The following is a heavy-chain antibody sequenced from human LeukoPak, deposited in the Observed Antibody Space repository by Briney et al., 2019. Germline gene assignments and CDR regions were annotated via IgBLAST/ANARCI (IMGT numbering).Heavy chain of an antibody. CDR2: IYYSGST. D-gene: IGHD2-2*02. V-gene: IGHV4-59*01. J-gene: IGHJ5*02. Sequence: SETLSLTCTVSGGSISSYYWSWIRQPPGKGLEWIGYIYYSGSTNYNPSLKSRVTISVDTSKNQFSLKLSSVTAADTAVYYCARVSRGCSSTSCYSWFDPWGQGTLVTVSS. CDR3: ARVSRGCSSTSCYSWFDP. CDR1: GGSISSYY.